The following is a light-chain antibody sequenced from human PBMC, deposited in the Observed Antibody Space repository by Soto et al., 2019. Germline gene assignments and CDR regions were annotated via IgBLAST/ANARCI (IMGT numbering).Light chain of an antibody. CDR3: CSYAGSSALYV. CDR1: SSDVGSYNL. CDR2: EVS. J-gene: IGLJ1*01. Sequence: QSALIQPASVSGSPGQSITISCSGTSSDVGSYNLVSWYQQHPGKAPKLMIYEVSKRPSGLSNRFSGSKSGNTASLTISGLQAEDEADYYCCSYAGSSALYVFGTGTKVTVL. V-gene: IGLV2-23*02.